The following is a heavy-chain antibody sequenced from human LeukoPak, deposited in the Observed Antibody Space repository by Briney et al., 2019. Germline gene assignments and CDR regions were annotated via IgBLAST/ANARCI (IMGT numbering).Heavy chain of an antibody. CDR3: ARDEYGDYIFEY. CDR1: GFTFSYYT. CDR2: ISSDGVNT. V-gene: IGHV3-64*01. J-gene: IGHJ4*02. Sequence: GGSLRLSCAASGFTFSYYTMHWVRQAPGKGLEYVSAISSDGVNTYYANSVKGRFTISRDNSKNTLYLQMGSLRAEDMAVYYCARDEYGDYIFEYWGQGTLVTVSS. D-gene: IGHD4-17*01.